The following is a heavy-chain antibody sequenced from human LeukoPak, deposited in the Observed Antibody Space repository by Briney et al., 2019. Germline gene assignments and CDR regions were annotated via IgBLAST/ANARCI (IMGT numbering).Heavy chain of an antibody. D-gene: IGHD1-26*01. CDR2: IRSDGGEK. CDR3: ATSSSGPEN. J-gene: IGHJ4*02. Sequence: PGGSLRLSCATSGFTFSNYWMNWGRQAPGKGLEWVAIIRSDGGEKHYVDSVRGRFTVSRDNAENSLSLQMNSLRAEDTAGYYCATSSSGPENWGQGTLVTVSS. V-gene: IGHV3-7*01. CDR1: GFTFSNYW.